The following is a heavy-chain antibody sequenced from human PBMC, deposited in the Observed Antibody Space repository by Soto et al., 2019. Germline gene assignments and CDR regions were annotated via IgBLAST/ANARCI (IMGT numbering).Heavy chain of an antibody. CDR1: GGTFSSYA. D-gene: IGHD3-3*01. CDR3: ARKLYSGPFDI. V-gene: IGHV1-69*06. Sequence: QVQLVQSGAEVKKPGSSVKVSCKASGGTFSSYAIRWVRQAPGQGLEWMGGIIPSFGTANYAQKFQGRVTITADKSTSTAYMELSSLRSEDTALYYGARKLYSGPFDIWGQGTMVTVSS. CDR2: IIPSFGTA. J-gene: IGHJ3*02.